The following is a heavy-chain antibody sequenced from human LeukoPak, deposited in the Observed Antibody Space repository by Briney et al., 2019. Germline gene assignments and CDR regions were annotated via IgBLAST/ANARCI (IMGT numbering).Heavy chain of an antibody. V-gene: IGHV3-11*06. CDR1: GFTFSDYY. J-gene: IGHJ4*02. D-gene: IGHD3-10*01. CDR3: AKGFKVRGAQLDY. Sequence: GSLRLSCAASGFTFSDYYMSWIRQAPGKGLEWVSYISSSSSYTNHADSMKGRFTISRDNAKNSLYLQMNSLRAEDTAVYYCAKGFKVRGAQLDYWGQGTLDTVSS. CDR2: ISSSSSYT.